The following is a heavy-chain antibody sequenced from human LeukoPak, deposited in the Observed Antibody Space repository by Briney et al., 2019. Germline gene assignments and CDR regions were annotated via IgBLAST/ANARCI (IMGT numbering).Heavy chain of an antibody. J-gene: IGHJ6*03. Sequence: ASVKVSCKASGYSSTNYGISWVRQAPGQGLEWMGWISAYNGNTNYAQKLQGRVTMTTDTSTSTAYMELRSLRSDDTAVYYCARGFGYCSGGSCYGYYYMDVWGKGTTVTISS. V-gene: IGHV1-18*01. CDR3: ARGFGYCSGGSCYGYYYMDV. CDR2: ISAYNGNT. CDR1: GYSSTNYG. D-gene: IGHD2-15*01.